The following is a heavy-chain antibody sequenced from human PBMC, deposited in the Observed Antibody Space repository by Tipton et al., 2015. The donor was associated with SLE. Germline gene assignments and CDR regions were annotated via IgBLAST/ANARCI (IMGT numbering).Heavy chain of an antibody. CDR1: GGSISSHY. D-gene: IGHD2-21*02. CDR2: IYYSGST. J-gene: IGHJ4*02. CDR3: AREGADDCLDY. V-gene: IGHV4-59*11. Sequence: TLSLTCTVSGGSISSHYWSWIRQPPGEGLEWIGYIYYSGSTNYNPSLKSRVTISVDTYKNQLSLRLSSVTAADTAVYYCAREGADDCLDYWGQGTLGTVSS.